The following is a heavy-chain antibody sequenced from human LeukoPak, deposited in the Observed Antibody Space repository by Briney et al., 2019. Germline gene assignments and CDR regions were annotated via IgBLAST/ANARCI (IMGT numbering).Heavy chain of an antibody. CDR2: MTEGGAT. D-gene: IGHD3-22*01. J-gene: IGHJ4*02. Sequence: PGGSLRLSCAASGFTLSSSAMSWVRQAPGKGLEWVSVMTEGGATYYADSVRGRFTISRDNSKNMLYLQMNSLRAGDTAVYYCAKLLLDWGQGALVTVSS. V-gene: IGHV3-23*01. CDR3: AKLLLD. CDR1: GFTLSSSA.